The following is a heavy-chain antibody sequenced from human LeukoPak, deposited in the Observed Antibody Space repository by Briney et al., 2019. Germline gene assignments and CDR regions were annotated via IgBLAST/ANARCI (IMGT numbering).Heavy chain of an antibody. V-gene: IGHV1-46*01. J-gene: IGHJ4*02. CDR1: GYTFTSYY. CDR3: ARDPDILTGYFDY. CDR2: INPSGGST. Sequence: ASVKVSCKASGYTFTSYYMHWVRQAPGQGLEWMGIINPSGGSTSYVQKFQGRVTMTRDMSTSTVYMELNSLRSEDTALYYCARDPDILTGYFDYWGQGTLVTVSS. D-gene: IGHD3-9*01.